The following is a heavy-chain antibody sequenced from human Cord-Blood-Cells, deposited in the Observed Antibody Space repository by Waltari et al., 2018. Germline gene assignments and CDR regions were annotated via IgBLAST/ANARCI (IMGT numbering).Heavy chain of an antibody. D-gene: IGHD1-26*01. CDR2: INPSGGST. CDR1: GYTFTSYY. CDR3: ARDRGGSYFDY. V-gene: IGHV1-46*01. J-gene: IGHJ4*02. Sequence: QVQLVQSGAEVKKPGASVKVSCKASGYTFTSYYMHWVRQAPGQGLEWMGIINPSGGSTSYAQKFQGRVTTTRDTSTSTGYMELSSLRSEDTAVYYCARDRGGSYFDYWGQGTLVTVSS.